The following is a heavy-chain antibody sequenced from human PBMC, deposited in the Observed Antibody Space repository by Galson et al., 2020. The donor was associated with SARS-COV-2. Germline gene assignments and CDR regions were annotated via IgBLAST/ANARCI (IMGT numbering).Heavy chain of an antibody. CDR1: GFTFSNYT. CDR3: ARDFWFVD. D-gene: IGHD3-3*01. V-gene: IGHV3-21*01. Sequence: GASLKISCAATGFTFSNYTMNRVRQAPGKGLEWISSISGSTTYIYYTDSVKGRFTISRDNAKNSLYLQMNSLGAEDTAVYYCARDFWFVDWGQGTLVTVSS. CDR2: ISGSTTYI. J-gene: IGHJ4*02.